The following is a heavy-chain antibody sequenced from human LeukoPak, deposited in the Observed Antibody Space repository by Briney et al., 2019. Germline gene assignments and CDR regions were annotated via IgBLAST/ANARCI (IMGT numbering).Heavy chain of an antibody. CDR2: MYLSGTT. D-gene: IGHD3-22*01. J-gene: IGHJ4*02. CDR1: GDSINSLDL. Sequence: SGTLSLTCTVSGDSINSLDLWSWVRQPPGKGLEWIGEMYLSGTTHSNPSVKSRVTISIDKSKNQFFLDLSSVTAADTAVYYCAGLVGRYSSGLYYYYFDYWGQGTLVTVSS. V-gene: IGHV4-4*02. CDR3: AGLVGRYSSGLYYYYFDY.